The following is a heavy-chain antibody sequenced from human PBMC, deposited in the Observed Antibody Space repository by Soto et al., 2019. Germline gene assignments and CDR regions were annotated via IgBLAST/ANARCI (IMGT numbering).Heavy chain of an antibody. V-gene: IGHV4-31*03. CDR1: GGSISSGGYY. CDR2: IYYSGST. J-gene: IGHJ4*02. D-gene: IGHD3-22*01. Sequence: SETLSLTCTVSGGSISSGGYYWSWIRQHPGKGLEWIGYIYYSGSTYYNPSLKSRVTISVDTSKNQFSLKLSSVTAADTAVYYCARDVRGYYDSSGYLTPTYDYWGQGTLVTVSS. CDR3: ARDVRGYYDSSGYLTPTYDY.